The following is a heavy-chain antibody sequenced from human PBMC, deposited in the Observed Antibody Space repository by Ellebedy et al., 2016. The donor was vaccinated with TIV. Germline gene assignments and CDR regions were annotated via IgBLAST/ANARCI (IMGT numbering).Heavy chain of an antibody. J-gene: IGHJ6*02. D-gene: IGHD4-23*01. CDR3: ARERWYLLGSNYYYYGLDV. V-gene: IGHV3-7*01. CDR2: IKQDGSEK. CDR1: GFTFSSYW. Sequence: GESLKISXAASGFTFSSYWMSWVRQAPGKGLEWVANIKQDGSEKYYVDSVKGRFTISRDNAKNSLYLQMNSLRAEDTAVYYCARERWYLLGSNYYYYGLDVWGQGTTVIVSS.